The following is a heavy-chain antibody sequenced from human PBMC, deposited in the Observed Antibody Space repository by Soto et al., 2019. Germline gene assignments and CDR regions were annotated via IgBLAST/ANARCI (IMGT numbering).Heavy chain of an antibody. D-gene: IGHD6-19*01. J-gene: IGHJ4*02. CDR3: ATAYSSGWYIFDY. CDR1: GGSISSYY. Sequence: PSETLSLTCTVSGGSISSYYWSWIRQPPGKGLEWIGYIYYSGSTNYNPSLKSRVTISVDTSKNQFSLKLSSVTAADTAVYYCATAYSSGWYIFDYWGKGNLVTVSS. V-gene: IGHV4-59*01. CDR2: IYYSGST.